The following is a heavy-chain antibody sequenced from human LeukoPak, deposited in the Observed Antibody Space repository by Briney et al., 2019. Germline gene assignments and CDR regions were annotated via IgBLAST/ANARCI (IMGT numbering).Heavy chain of an antibody. Sequence: GGSLRLSCAASGFTFDDYGMSWVRQAPGKGLEWVSGINWNGGSTGYADSVKGRFTISRDNAKNSLYLQMNSLRAEDTALYYCARDGMPDCSSTSCYDAYYYYMDVWGKGTTVTVSS. CDR2: INWNGGST. J-gene: IGHJ6*03. D-gene: IGHD2-2*01. CDR3: ARDGMPDCSSTSCYDAYYYYMDV. V-gene: IGHV3-20*04. CDR1: GFTFDDYG.